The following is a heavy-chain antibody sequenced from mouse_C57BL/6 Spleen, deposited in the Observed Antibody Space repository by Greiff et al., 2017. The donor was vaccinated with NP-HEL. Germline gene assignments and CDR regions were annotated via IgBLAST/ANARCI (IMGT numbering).Heavy chain of an antibody. CDR3: AREGITTVVATNYYAMDY. CDR1: EYAFTNYL. V-gene: IGHV1-54*01. CDR2: INPGSGGT. J-gene: IGHJ4*01. Sequence: VQLQQSGAELVRPGTSVKVSCKASEYAFTNYLIEWVKQRPGQGLEWIGVINPGSGGTNYNEKFKGKATLTADKSSSNAYMQLSSLTSEDSAVYFCAREGITTVVATNYYAMDYWGQGTSVTVSS. D-gene: IGHD1-1*01.